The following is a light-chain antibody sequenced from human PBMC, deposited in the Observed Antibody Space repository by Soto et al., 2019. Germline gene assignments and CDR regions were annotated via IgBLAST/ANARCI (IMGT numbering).Light chain of an antibody. CDR1: SSNIGSNT. CDR3: AAWDDSLNGDVV. J-gene: IGLJ2*01. Sequence: QSVLTQPPSASGTPGQRVTISCSGSSSNIGSNTVNWYQQLPGTAPKLLIYSNNQRPSGVPDRLSGSKSGTSASLAISGLQSEDEADYYCAAWDDSLNGDVVFGGGTKVTVL. V-gene: IGLV1-44*01. CDR2: SNN.